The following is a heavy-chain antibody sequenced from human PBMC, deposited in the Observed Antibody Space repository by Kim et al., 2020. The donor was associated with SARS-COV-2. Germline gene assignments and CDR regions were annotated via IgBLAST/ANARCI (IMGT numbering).Heavy chain of an antibody. CDR1: GGSISSYY. CDR3: ARENTATSGYFDY. D-gene: IGHD5-18*01. V-gene: IGHV4-59*13. Sequence: SETLSLTCTVSGGSISSYYWSWIRQPPGKGLEWIGYIYYSGSTNYNPSLKSRVTISVDTSKNQFSLKLSSVTAADTAVYYCARENTATSGYFDYWGQGTLVTVSS. J-gene: IGHJ4*02. CDR2: IYYSGST.